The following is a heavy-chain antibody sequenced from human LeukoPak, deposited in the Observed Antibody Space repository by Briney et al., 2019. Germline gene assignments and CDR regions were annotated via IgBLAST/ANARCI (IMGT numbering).Heavy chain of an antibody. CDR2: ISAYNGNT. J-gene: IGHJ4*02. CDR1: GYTFTSYG. V-gene: IGHV1-18*01. Sequence: ASVKVSCKASGYTFTSYGISWVRQAPGQGLEWMGWISAYNGNTNYAQKLQGRVTMTTDTSTSTAYMELRSPRSDDTAVYYCARDFVYYDSSGYYSVYWGQGTLVTVSS. CDR3: ARDFVYYDSSGYYSVY. D-gene: IGHD3-22*01.